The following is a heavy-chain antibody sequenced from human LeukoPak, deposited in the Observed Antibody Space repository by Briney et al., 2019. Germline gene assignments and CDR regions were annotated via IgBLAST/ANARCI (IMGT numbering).Heavy chain of an antibody. J-gene: IGHJ5*02. CDR2: ISAYNGNT. Sequence: GASVKVSFTASGYTFTSYGISWVRQAPGQGREWMGWISAYNGNTNYAQKLQGRVTMTTDTSTSTAYMELRSLRSDDTAVYYCARDLPLIVVVPAATKRNWFDPWGQGTLVTVSS. D-gene: IGHD2-2*01. CDR3: ARDLPLIVVVPAATKRNWFDP. CDR1: GYTFTSYG. V-gene: IGHV1-18*04.